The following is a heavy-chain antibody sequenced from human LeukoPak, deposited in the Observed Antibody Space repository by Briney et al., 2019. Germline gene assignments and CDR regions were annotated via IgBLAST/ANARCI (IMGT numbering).Heavy chain of an antibody. V-gene: IGHV3-7*03. CDR2: IKQDGSEK. J-gene: IGHJ4*02. CDR1: GFTFSAYW. D-gene: IGHD3-16*01. CDR3: ARDMPFGGY. Sequence: PGRSLRLSCAASGFTFSAYWMSWVSQAPGKGLEWVANIKQDGSEKNYVDSVKGRFTISRDNAKNSLYLQMNSLRAEDTAVYYCARDMPFGGYWGQGTQVTVSS.